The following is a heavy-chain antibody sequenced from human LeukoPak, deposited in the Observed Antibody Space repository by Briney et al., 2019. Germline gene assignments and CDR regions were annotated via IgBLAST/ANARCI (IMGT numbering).Heavy chain of an antibody. J-gene: IGHJ4*02. Sequence: GGSLRLSCAASGFTFSSYAMSWVRQAPGKGLEWVSAISGSGGSTYYADSVKGRFTISRDNSKNTLHLQMNSLRAEDTAVYYCAKGGDDYRAFAYWGQGTLVTVSS. V-gene: IGHV3-23*01. CDR1: GFTFSSYA. CDR3: AKGGDDYRAFAY. CDR2: ISGSGGST. D-gene: IGHD4-11*01.